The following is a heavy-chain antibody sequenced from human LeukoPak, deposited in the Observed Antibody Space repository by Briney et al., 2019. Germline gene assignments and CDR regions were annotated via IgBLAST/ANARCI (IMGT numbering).Heavy chain of an antibody. CDR3: ARGGDRRGFDY. D-gene: IGHD1-14*01. CDR2: IYDSGTT. CDR1: GGSISDGGYY. Sequence: PSETLSLTCTVSGGSISDGGYYWSEIRQHPGKGLEWIGYIYDSGTTYYSPALQSRVTISVDTSDNKFSLKLKSLTAADTAVYYCARGGDRRGFDYWGQGTLVTVSS. V-gene: IGHV4-31*03. J-gene: IGHJ4*02.